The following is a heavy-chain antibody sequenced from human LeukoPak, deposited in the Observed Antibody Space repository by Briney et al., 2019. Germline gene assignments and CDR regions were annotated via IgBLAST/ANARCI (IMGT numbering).Heavy chain of an antibody. CDR3: ARRERLGYSYGRGTLDI. D-gene: IGHD5-18*01. CDR1: GLTVSSNY. CDR2: IDSTGST. Sequence: GGSLRLSCAASGLTVSSNYMSWVRQAPGKGLEWVSFIDSTGSTYYADSVKGRFTISRDNSRNTLYLQMNSLRVGDTAVYYCARRERLGYSYGRGTLDIWGQGTMVTVSS. V-gene: IGHV3-66*01. J-gene: IGHJ3*02.